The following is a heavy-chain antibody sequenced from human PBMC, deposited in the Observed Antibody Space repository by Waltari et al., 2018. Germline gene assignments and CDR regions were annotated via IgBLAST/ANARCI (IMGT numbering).Heavy chain of an antibody. J-gene: IGHJ3*02. Sequence: QVQLQESGPGLVKPSETLSLTCAVSGYSISSGYYWGWIRQPPGKGLEWIGSIYNNGSTCYNPALNGRFTISVDTSKNQFSRKLGSVTAADTAGYYWARRSRGGGAFDIWGQGTMVTVSS. D-gene: IGHD3-16*01. CDR2: IYNNGST. CDR1: GYSISSGYY. CDR3: ARRSRGGGAFDI. V-gene: IGHV4-38-2*01.